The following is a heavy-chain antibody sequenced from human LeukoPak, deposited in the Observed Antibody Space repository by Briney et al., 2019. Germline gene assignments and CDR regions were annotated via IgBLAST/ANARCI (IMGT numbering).Heavy chain of an antibody. CDR2: FDPEDGET. CDR3: ARDKGQYSSSSYYFDY. D-gene: IGHD6-6*01. CDR1: GYTLTELS. J-gene: IGHJ4*02. V-gene: IGHV1-24*01. Sequence: ASVKVSCKVSGYTLTELSMHWVRQAPGKGLEWMGGFDPEDGETIYAQKFQGRVTMTEDTSTDTAYMELSSLRSEDTAVYYCARDKGQYSSSSYYFDYWGQGTLVTVSS.